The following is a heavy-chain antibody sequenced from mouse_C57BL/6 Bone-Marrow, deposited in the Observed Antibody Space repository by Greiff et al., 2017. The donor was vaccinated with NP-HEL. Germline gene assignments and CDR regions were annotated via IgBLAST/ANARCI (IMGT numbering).Heavy chain of an antibody. V-gene: IGHV1-26*01. CDR3: ARSGGYDYDEGIR. CDR1: GYTFTDYY. Sequence: VQLQQSGPELVKPGASVKISCKASGYTFTDYYMNWVKQSHGQSLEWIGDINPNNGGTSYNQKFKGKATLTVDKSSSTAYMELRSLTSEDSAVYYCARSGGYDYDEGIRWGQGTLVTVSA. CDR2: INPNNGGT. J-gene: IGHJ3*02. D-gene: IGHD2-4*01.